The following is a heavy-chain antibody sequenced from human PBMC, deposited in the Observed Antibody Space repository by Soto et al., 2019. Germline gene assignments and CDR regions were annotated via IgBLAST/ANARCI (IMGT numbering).Heavy chain of an antibody. Sequence: QVQLVESGGGVVQPGRSLRLSCAASRFTFSSYGMHWVRQAPGKGLEWVAAISYDGSNKNYADSVKGRFTISRDNSKNTRSLQMNGLRGEDTAVYHCAKGLVGYVFGVQDYHYGMDVWGQGTTVTVSS. V-gene: IGHV3-30*18. D-gene: IGHD2-8*02. CDR3: AKGLVGYVFGVQDYHYGMDV. J-gene: IGHJ6*02. CDR2: ISYDGSNK. CDR1: RFTFSSYG.